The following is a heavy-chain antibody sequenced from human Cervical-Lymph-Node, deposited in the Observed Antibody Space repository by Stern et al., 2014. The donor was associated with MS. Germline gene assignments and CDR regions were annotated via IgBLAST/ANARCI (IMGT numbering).Heavy chain of an antibody. V-gene: IGHV3-9*01. CDR2: ISWNSDII. CDR3: VKDYGSGVDPLRHDTVVVIAALVD. J-gene: IGHJ4*02. D-gene: IGHD2-15*01. CDR1: GFTFDDYA. Sequence: VQLVESGGGLVQPCRSLRLSCTASGFTFDDYAMHWVRQGPGKGLEWVSGISWNSDIIAYADSVKGRFTISRDNAKNSLYLQMNSLTAEDTAFYYCVKDYGSGVDPLRHDTVVVIAALVDWGQGTLVTVSS.